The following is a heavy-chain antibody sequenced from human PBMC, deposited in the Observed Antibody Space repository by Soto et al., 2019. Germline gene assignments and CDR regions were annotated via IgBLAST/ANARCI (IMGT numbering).Heavy chain of an antibody. CDR2: IWANGINK. CDR1: GFRFSTYG. CDR3: VRERGPFDAFDI. J-gene: IGHJ3*02. Sequence: PGESLKISWAGSGFRFSTYGMYWVRQAPGKGLEWVAVIWANGINKYYADSVRGRFTISRDNSKNTLDLQMNSLRAEDTALYYCVRERGPFDAFDIWGLGTMVTVSS. V-gene: IGHV3-33*01.